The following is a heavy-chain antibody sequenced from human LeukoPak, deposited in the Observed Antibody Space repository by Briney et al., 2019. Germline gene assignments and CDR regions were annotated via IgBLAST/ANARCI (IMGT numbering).Heavy chain of an antibody. V-gene: IGHV3-64*01. Sequence: GGSLRLSCAGSGFTFSQYFMHWVRQAPGKGLEYLSAISYNGEQTYYSKSVTGRFTISRDNSKNMLYLQMGSLRPEDTAVYFCARGPSVGGFSGSELDFWGQGTLVTVSS. CDR3: ARGPSVGGFSGSELDF. CDR2: ISYNGEQT. J-gene: IGHJ4*02. D-gene: IGHD3-22*01. CDR1: GFTFSQYF.